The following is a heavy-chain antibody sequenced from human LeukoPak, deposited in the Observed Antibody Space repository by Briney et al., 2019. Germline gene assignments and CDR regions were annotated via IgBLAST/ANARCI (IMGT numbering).Heavy chain of an antibody. CDR3: ARVMGDYYDSSVFY. Sequence: ASVKVSCKASGGTFSSYAISWVRQAPGQGLEWMGGIIPIFGTANYAQKFQGRVTITADESTSTAYMELSSLRSEDTAVYYCARVMGDYYDSSVFYWGQGTLVTVSS. CDR1: GGTFSSYA. V-gene: IGHV1-69*13. D-gene: IGHD3-22*01. J-gene: IGHJ4*02. CDR2: IIPIFGTA.